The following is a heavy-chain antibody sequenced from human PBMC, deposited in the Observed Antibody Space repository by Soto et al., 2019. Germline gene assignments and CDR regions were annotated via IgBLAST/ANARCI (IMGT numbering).Heavy chain of an antibody. J-gene: IGHJ5*02. V-gene: IGHV4-59*08. Sequence: SETLSLTCTVSGGSISSYYWSWIRQPPGKGLEWIGYIYYSGSTNYNPSLKSRVTISVDTSKNQFSLKLSSVTAADTAVYYCAGPYNWNSYRHWFDPWGQGTLVTVSS. CDR2: IYYSGST. D-gene: IGHD1-7*01. CDR1: GGSISSYY. CDR3: AGPYNWNSYRHWFDP.